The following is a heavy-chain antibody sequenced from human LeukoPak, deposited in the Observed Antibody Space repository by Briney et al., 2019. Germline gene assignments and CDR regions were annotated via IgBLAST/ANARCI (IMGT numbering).Heavy chain of an antibody. CDR2: ISSSGIST. V-gene: IGHV3-23*01. Sequence: GGSLRLSCAASGFTFRSHAMSWVRQAPGKGLEWVSAISSSGISTYYADTVKGRFTISRDNSKNTLYLQMNNLRAEDTAVYYCATPRGTVTTGAVYWGQGTLVTVSS. D-gene: IGHD4-17*01. J-gene: IGHJ4*02. CDR3: ATPRGTVTTGAVY. CDR1: GFTFRSHA.